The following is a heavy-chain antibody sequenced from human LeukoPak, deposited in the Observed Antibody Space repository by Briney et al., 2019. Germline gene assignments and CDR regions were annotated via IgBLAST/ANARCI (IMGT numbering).Heavy chain of an antibody. CDR2: IYYSGST. CDR3: ARNPFWFGELSGLFDP. J-gene: IGHJ5*02. Sequence: PSETLSLTCTVSGGSISSSSYYWGWIRQPPGKGLEWIGYIYYSGSTNYNPSLKSRVTISVDTSKNQFSLKLSSVTAADTAVYYCARNPFWFGELSGLFDPWGQGTLVTVSS. D-gene: IGHD3-10*01. CDR1: GGSISSSSYY. V-gene: IGHV4-61*05.